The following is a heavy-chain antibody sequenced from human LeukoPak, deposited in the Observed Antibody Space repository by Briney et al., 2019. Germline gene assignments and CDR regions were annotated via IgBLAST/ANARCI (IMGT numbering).Heavy chain of an antibody. CDR2: INPSGGST. V-gene: IGHV1-46*01. D-gene: IGHD3-22*01. CDR3: ARGRRITMIVVALDY. CDR1: GYTFTSYY. Sequence: GASVKVSFKASGYTFTSYYMRWVRQAPGQGLEWMGIINPSGGSTSYAQKFQGRVTMTRDTSTSTVYMELSSLRSEDTAVYYCARGRRITMIVVALDYWGQGTLVTVSS. J-gene: IGHJ4*02.